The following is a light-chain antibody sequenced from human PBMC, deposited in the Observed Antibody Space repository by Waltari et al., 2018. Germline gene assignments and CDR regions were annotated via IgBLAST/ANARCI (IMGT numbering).Light chain of an antibody. Sequence: SSELTQDPAVSVALGQTVWIPCPGYSLRSYHPSWYQQKPGQASLLGIYGKDNRPSWIPDRFSGSSSGNTASLTITGAQAEDEADYYCNSRDSSGNHLVFGGGTKLTVL. CDR1: SLRSYH. CDR3: NSRDSSGNHLV. CDR2: GKD. V-gene: IGLV3-19*01. J-gene: IGLJ2*01.